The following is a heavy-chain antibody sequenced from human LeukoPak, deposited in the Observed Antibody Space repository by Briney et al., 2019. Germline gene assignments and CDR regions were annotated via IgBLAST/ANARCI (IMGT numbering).Heavy chain of an antibody. V-gene: IGHV3-15*01. Sequence: GVSLRLYGAGSGFTFRDAWMSWVRQAPGKGLEWVGRTKSKNDGGRTDYAAPVKGRFTISRDDTKNSLYLQMSSLKTEDTAVYYCTTVQSYYYDSSGYYIIDYWGQGTLVTVSS. D-gene: IGHD3-22*01. CDR1: GFTFRDAW. J-gene: IGHJ4*02. CDR3: TTVQSYYYDSSGYYIIDY. CDR2: TKSKNDGGRT.